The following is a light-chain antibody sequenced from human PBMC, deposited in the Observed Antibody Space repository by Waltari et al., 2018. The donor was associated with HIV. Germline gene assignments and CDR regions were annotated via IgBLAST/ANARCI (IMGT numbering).Light chain of an antibody. Sequence: QSALTQPPSASGSPGPSVTLSCTGTSSEVGGYNYVSWYQQHPVKAPKLMIYEVTKRPSGVPDRFSGSKSGNTDSLSVSGLQAEDDADYYCSSYAGSNNFVFGTGTKVTVL. CDR1: SSEVGGYNY. J-gene: IGLJ1*01. V-gene: IGLV2-8*01. CDR3: SSYAGSNNFV. CDR2: EVT.